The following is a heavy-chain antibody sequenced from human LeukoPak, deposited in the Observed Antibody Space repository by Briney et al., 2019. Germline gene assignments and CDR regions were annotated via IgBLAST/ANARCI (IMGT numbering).Heavy chain of an antibody. D-gene: IGHD2-8*02. J-gene: IGHJ5*02. CDR3: ARVLTGSWDWFDP. CDR2: INSDGSRT. Sequence: GGSLRLTCAASKFSFSSYWMHWVRQAPGKGLVWVSRINSDGSRTNYADSVKGRFTISRDNAKNTLYLQMSSLRAEDTAVYYCARVLTGSWDWFDPWGQGTLVTVSS. CDR1: KFSFSSYW. V-gene: IGHV3-74*01.